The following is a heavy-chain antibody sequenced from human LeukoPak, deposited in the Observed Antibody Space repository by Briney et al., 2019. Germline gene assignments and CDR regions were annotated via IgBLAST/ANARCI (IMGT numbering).Heavy chain of an antibody. J-gene: IGHJ5*02. CDR2: IYYSGGP. V-gene: IGHV4-31*03. CDR1: GGSITSGGSY. Sequence: PSETLPLTCTVSGGSITSGGSYWSWIRQHPGKGLEWIGYIYYSGGPYYNPSLKSRVTISIDRSKNQFSLNLNSVTAADTAVYYCARTTDYYDSSGFYLQWFDPWGQGTLVTVSS. D-gene: IGHD3-22*01. CDR3: ARTTDYYDSSGFYLQWFDP.